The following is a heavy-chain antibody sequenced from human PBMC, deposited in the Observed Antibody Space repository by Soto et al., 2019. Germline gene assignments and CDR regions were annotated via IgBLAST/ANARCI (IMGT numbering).Heavy chain of an antibody. Sequence: QVQLVQSGAEGKKPGSSVKVSCKASGGTFSNYAINWVRQAPGQGLEWMGGIIPFFGTANHAQKFQGRVTITADESTSTAYMELSSLRSEDTAVYYCARAPGAYNYLDYWGQGTLVTVSS. J-gene: IGHJ4*02. V-gene: IGHV1-69*01. CDR1: GGTFSNYA. D-gene: IGHD5-18*01. CDR3: ARAPGAYNYLDY. CDR2: IIPFFGTA.